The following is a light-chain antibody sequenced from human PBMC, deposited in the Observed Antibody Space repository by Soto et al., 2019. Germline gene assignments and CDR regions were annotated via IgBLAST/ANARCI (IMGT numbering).Light chain of an antibody. V-gene: IGKV1-39*01. CDR2: AAY. CDR1: QNIRNY. J-gene: IGKJ2*01. Sequence: DIQMTQSPSSLSASVGDRVTITCRASQNIRNYLNWYQQTPGKAPKLLIYAAYSLQTGVPSRFSGSGSGADFTLTISSLQPEDFATYFCQQSSSTPYTFGQVTKLEVK. CDR3: QQSSSTPYT.